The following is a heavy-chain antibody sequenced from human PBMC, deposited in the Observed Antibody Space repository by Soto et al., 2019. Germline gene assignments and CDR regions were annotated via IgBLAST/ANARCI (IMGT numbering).Heavy chain of an antibody. CDR3: AKDKIVGASPGLGAFDI. D-gene: IGHD1-26*01. Sequence: EVQLVESGGGLVQPGRSLRLSCAASGFTFDDYAMHWVRQAPGKGLEWVSGISWNSGSIGYADSVKGRFTISRDNAKNSLYLQMNSLGAEDTALYYCAKDKIVGASPGLGAFDIWGQGTMVTVSS. J-gene: IGHJ3*02. CDR2: ISWNSGSI. CDR1: GFTFDDYA. V-gene: IGHV3-9*01.